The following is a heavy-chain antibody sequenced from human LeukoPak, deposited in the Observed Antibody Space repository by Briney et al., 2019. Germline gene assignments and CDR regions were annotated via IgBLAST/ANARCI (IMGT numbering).Heavy chain of an antibody. V-gene: IGHV4-59*01. D-gene: IGHD3-10*01. CDR3: ARDHPFSGTPRN. Sequence: KASETLSLTCTVSGGSISSYYWSWIRQPPGKGLEWIGYIYYSGSTNYNPSLKSRVTISVDTSKNQFSLKLSSVTAADTAVYYCARDHPFSGTPRNWGQGTLVTVSS. J-gene: IGHJ4*02. CDR2: IYYSGST. CDR1: GGSISSYY.